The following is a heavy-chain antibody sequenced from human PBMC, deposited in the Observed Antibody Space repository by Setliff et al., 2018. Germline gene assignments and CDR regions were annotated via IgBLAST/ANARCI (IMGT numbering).Heavy chain of an antibody. D-gene: IGHD3-16*01. CDR3: ARAAARAEYSDTSAYLPFDF. CDR1: GSSMTGRYI. J-gene: IGHJ4*02. CDR2: VFPSGTT. Sequence: LSETLSRTCVVSGSSMTGRYIWGWFRQSPGKGLQWIGNVFPSGTTRYNVSLENRLTLSVDTSKNQFSLRLNSVTAADTAVYFCARAAARAEYSDTSAYLPFDFWGLGTLVTVSS. V-gene: IGHV4-38-2*01.